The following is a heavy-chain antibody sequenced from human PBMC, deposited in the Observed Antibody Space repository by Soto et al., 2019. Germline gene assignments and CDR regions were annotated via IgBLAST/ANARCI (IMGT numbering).Heavy chain of an antibody. J-gene: IGHJ4*02. CDR2: ISYDGSNK. V-gene: IGHV3-30*18. CDR1: GFTFSSYG. CDR3: AKPLQQLGYFDY. D-gene: IGHD6-13*01. Sequence: PGGSLRLSCAASGFTFSSYGMHWVRQAPGKGLEWVAVISYDGSNKYYADSVKGRFTISRDNSKNTLYLQMNSLRTENTAVYYCAKPLQQLGYFDYWGQGTLVTVSS.